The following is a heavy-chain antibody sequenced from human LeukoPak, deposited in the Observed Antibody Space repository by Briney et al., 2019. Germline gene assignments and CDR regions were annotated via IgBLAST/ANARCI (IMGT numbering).Heavy chain of an antibody. CDR2: IIPIFGTA. V-gene: IGHV1-69*13. J-gene: IGHJ4*02. CDR1: GGTFSSYA. CDR3: ARARRGDGGNARLDY. D-gene: IGHD4-23*01. Sequence: SVKVSCKASGGTFSSYAISWVRQAPGQGLEWMGGIIPIFGTANYAQKFQRRVTITADESTSTAYMELSSLRSEDTAVYYCARARRGDGGNARLDYWGQGTLVTVSS.